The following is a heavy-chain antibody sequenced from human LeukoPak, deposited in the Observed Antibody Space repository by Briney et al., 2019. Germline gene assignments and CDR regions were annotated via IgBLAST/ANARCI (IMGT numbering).Heavy chain of an antibody. D-gene: IGHD6-13*01. CDR1: GYSISSGYY. J-gene: IGHJ4*02. Sequence: PSETLSLTCTVSGYSISSGYYWGWIRQPPGKGLEWIGSIYHSGSTYYNPSLKSRVTISVDTSKNQFSLKLSSVTAADTAVYYCASSIAAAGTVTFGYWGQGTLVTVSS. CDR3: ASSIAAAGTVTFGY. CDR2: IYHSGST. V-gene: IGHV4-38-2*02.